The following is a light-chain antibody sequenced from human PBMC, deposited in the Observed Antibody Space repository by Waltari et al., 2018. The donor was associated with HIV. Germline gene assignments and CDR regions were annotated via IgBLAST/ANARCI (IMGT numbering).Light chain of an antibody. CDR1: QNIGNS. Sequence: DIRMTQSPSTLSASIGDRVTITRRASQNIGNSLAWSQQKPGQAPKLLISLASSLERGVPIRFSGSGSGSEFTLTISSLQNEDFATYYCQQFDTYYTFGPGTRLE. J-gene: IGKJ2*01. V-gene: IGKV1-5*03. CDR3: QQFDTYYT. CDR2: LAS.